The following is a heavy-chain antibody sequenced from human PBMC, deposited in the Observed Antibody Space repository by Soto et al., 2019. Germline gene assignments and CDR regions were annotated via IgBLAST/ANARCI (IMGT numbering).Heavy chain of an antibody. V-gene: IGHV4-39*01. CDR2: IYYSGST. D-gene: IGHD1-26*01. Sequence: QLQLQESGPGLVKPSETLSLTCTVSGGSISSSSYYWGWIRQPPGKGLEWIGSIYYSGSTYYNPSLKSRVTISVDTSKNQFSLKLSSVTAADTAVYSCARGGSYYVGDYWGQGTLVTVSS. CDR1: GGSISSSSYY. CDR3: ARGGSYYVGDY. J-gene: IGHJ4*02.